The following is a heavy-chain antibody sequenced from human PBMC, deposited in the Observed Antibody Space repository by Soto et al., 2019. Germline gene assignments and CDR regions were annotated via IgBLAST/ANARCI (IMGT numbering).Heavy chain of an antibody. CDR2: IYPGDSGT. Sequence: PGESLKISWKGSGYSFTSYWIGWVRQMPGKGLEWMGIIYPGDSGTRYSPSFQGQVTISPDTSISTAYLQWSSLKASDTAMYYCAAISGSYYNVPPEYYHYGMDVWGKGTRVTVSS. V-gene: IGHV5-51*01. CDR1: GYSFTSYW. J-gene: IGHJ6*04. D-gene: IGHD3-10*01. CDR3: AAISGSYYNVPPEYYHYGMDV.